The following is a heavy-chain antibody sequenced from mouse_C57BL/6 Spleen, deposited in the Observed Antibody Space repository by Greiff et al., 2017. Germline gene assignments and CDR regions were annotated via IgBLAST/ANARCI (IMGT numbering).Heavy chain of an antibody. Sequence: EVHLVESGGGLVKPGGSLKLSCAASGFTFSDYGMHWVRQAPEKGLEWVAYISSGSSTIYYADTVKGRFTISRDDAKNTLFLQMTSLRSEDTAMYYCARWGSYYFDYWGQGTTLTVSS. CDR2: ISSGSSTI. J-gene: IGHJ2*01. CDR1: GFTFSDYG. CDR3: ARWGSYYFDY. V-gene: IGHV5-17*01.